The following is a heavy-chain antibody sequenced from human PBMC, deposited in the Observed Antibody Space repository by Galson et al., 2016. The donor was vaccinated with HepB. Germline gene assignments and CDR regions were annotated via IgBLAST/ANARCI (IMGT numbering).Heavy chain of an antibody. V-gene: IGHV4-4*07. Sequence: SETLSLTCTVSGGSISSYFVSWIRLPAGRGLEWIGRIYTSGSTDYNPSLKSRVTMSVDTSKNQFSLKLSSVTAADTAVYYCARGGDLYYYYGMDVWGQGTTVTVSS. D-gene: IGHD3-16*01. CDR2: IYTSGST. CDR1: GGSISSYF. J-gene: IGHJ6*02. CDR3: ARGGDLYYYYGMDV.